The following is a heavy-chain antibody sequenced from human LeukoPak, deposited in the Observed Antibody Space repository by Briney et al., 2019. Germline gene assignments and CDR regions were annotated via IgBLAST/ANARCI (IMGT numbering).Heavy chain of an antibody. J-gene: IGHJ3*02. Sequence: SQTLPLTCTVSGGSISSGGYYWSWIRQPPGKGLEWIGYIYHSGSTYYNPSLKSRVTISVDRSKNQFSLKLSSVTAADTAVYYCARHTYSSSWYDAFDIWGQGTMVTVSS. CDR2: IYHSGST. CDR1: GGSISSGGYY. V-gene: IGHV4-30-2*01. D-gene: IGHD6-13*01. CDR3: ARHTYSSSWYDAFDI.